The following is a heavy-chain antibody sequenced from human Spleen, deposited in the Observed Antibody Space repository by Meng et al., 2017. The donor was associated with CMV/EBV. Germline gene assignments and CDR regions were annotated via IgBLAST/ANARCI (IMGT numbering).Heavy chain of an antibody. Sequence: EVQLVESGGGLVKPGGSLRLSCAASGFTFSSYSMNWVRQAPGKGLEWVSSISSSSSYIYYADSVKGRFTISRDNAKNSLYLQMNSLRAEDTAVYYCARESLAARRKMPFDPWGQGTLGTVSS. CDR1: GFTFSSYS. CDR2: ISSSSSYI. D-gene: IGHD6-6*01. CDR3: ARESLAARRKMPFDP. V-gene: IGHV3-21*01. J-gene: IGHJ5*02.